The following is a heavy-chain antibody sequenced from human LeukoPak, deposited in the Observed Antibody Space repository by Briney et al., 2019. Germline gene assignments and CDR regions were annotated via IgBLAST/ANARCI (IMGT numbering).Heavy chain of an antibody. CDR2: INQDGSGK. V-gene: IGHV3-7*03. J-gene: IGHJ4*02. CDR3: ARGYRYVVY. CDR1: GFTFSTYW. Sequence: GGSLRLSCAASGFTFSTYWMSWVRQAPGKGLEWVANINQDGSGKDCVDSLKGRFTISRDNTKNSLYLQMNSLRAEDTAVYYCARGYRYVVYWGQGTLVTVSS. D-gene: IGHD6-13*01.